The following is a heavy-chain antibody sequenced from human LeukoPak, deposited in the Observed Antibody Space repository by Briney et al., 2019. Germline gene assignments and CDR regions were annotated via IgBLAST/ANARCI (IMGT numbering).Heavy chain of an antibody. Sequence: ASVKVSCKASGYTFTSYYMHWVRQAPGQGLEWMGIINPSGGSTSYAQKFQGRVTMTRDTSTSTVYMELSSLRSEDTAVYYCARPRRTYYYDSDAFDIWGQGTVVTVSS. CDR1: GYTFTSYY. CDR3: ARPRRTYYYDSDAFDI. V-gene: IGHV1-46*01. J-gene: IGHJ3*02. CDR2: INPSGGST. D-gene: IGHD3-22*01.